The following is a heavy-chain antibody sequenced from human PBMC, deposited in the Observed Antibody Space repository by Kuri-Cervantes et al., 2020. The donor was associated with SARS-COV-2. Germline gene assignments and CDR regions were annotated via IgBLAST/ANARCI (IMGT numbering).Heavy chain of an antibody. V-gene: IGHV3-33*01. CDR3: ARSHKDIVVVPAARGYYYGMDV. CDR2: IWYDGSNK. CDR1: GFTFSSYG. J-gene: IGHJ6*02. Sequence: GGSLRLSCAASGFTFSSYGMHWVRQAPGKGLEWVAVIWYDGSNKYYADSVKGRFTISRDNSKNTLYLQMNSLRAEDTAVYHCARSHKDIVVVPAARGYYYGMDVWGQGTTVTVSS. D-gene: IGHD2-2*01.